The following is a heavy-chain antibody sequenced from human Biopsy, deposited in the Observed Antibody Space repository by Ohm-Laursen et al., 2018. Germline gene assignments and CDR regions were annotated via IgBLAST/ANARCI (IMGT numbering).Heavy chain of an antibody. CDR2: IYFTGRT. J-gene: IGHJ2*01. Sequence: GTLSLTCVVSGGPIVSYYWSWIRQPPGKALEWIGYIYFTGRTSYNPSLKSRVTMSVNTSKKQFSLRLSSVTAADMAVYYCASAGYNPDWDFDLWGRGTRVTVPS. V-gene: IGHV4-59*12. CDR1: GGPIVSYY. CDR3: ASAGYNPDWDFDL. D-gene: IGHD5-24*01.